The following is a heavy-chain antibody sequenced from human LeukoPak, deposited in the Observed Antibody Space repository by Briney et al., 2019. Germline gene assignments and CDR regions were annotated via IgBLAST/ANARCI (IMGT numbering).Heavy chain of an antibody. J-gene: IGHJ5*02. Sequence: ASVTVSCKASGYTFTSYGISWVRQAPGQGLEWMGWISAYNGNTNYAQKLQGRVTMTTDTSTSTAYMELRSLRSDDTAVYYCATTSCYMGVCWFDPWGQGTLVTVSS. V-gene: IGHV1-18*01. CDR1: GYTFTSYG. D-gene: IGHD2-2*02. CDR3: ATTSCYMGVCWFDP. CDR2: ISAYNGNT.